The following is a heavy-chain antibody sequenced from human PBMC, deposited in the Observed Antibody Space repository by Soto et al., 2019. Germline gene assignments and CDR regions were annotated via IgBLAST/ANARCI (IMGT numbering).Heavy chain of an antibody. CDR3: TRDWTGNTCPCMDV. Sequence: EVQLLESGGGLVQPGGSLRLSCTASGFTFSTYAMTWVRQAPGKGLEWVSTVSGSGAKTYYADSVRGRFTISRDNSKDTLYLQMNSLTAEDTATYCCTRDWTGNTCPCMDVWGQGTTVTVSS. CDR2: VSGSGAKT. CDR1: GFTFSTYA. V-gene: IGHV3-23*01. D-gene: IGHD2-8*02. J-gene: IGHJ6*02.